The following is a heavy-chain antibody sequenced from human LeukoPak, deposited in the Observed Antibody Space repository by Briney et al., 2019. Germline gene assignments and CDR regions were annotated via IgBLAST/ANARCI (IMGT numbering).Heavy chain of an antibody. CDR1: GFTFSRYG. Sequence: PGGSLRLSCGASGFTFSRYGMHWVRRAPGKGLEWVAYIRKDGTDKYYADSVKGRFTISRDSSKNMVYLQMNGLRAEDTALYYCAKHSNWAFDYWGQGTLVSVSS. J-gene: IGHJ4*02. CDR2: IRKDGTDK. D-gene: IGHD3-16*01. V-gene: IGHV3-30*02. CDR3: AKHSNWAFDY.